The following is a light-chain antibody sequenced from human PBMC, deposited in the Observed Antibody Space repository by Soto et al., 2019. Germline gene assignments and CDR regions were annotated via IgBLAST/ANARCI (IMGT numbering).Light chain of an antibody. CDR2: AAS. J-gene: IGKJ1*01. CDR1: QGIRND. CDR3: LQDYNYPWT. V-gene: IGKV1-6*01. Sequence: AIRVSQSASSLSASIGDRVTITCRASQGIRNDLGWYQQKPGKAPKLLIYAASSLQSGVPSRFSGSGSGTDFTLTISSLQPEDFATYYCLQDYNYPWTFGQGTKVDIK.